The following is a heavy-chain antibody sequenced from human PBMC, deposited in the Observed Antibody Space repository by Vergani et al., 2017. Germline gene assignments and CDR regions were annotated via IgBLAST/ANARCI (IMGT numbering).Heavy chain of an antibody. CDR1: GFTSSYYG. V-gene: IGHV3-30*18. CDR3: AKKSCGTPGCQRGYFRE. J-gene: IGHJ1*01. CDR2: ISYDGTQK. D-gene: IGHD1-1*01. Sequence: QVHLVESGGGVVQPGRSLRLSCVVSGFTSSYYGMHWVRQAPGKGLEWVAVISYDGTQKYYADSVKGRFTIARDNSKSTLYLQMNSLRTEDTAVYYCAKKSCGTPGCQRGYFREWGQGTLVTVSS.